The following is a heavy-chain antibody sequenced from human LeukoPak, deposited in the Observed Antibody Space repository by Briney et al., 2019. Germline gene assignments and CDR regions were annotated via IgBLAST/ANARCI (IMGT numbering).Heavy chain of an antibody. V-gene: IGHV1-69*13. J-gene: IGHJ5*02. Sequence: SVKVSCKASGYTFTSYGISWVRQAPGQGLEWMGGIIPIFGTANYAQKFQGRVTITADESTSTAYMELSSLRSEDTAVYYCARTVVVVGPGWFDPWGQGTLVTVSS. CDR2: IIPIFGTA. CDR3: ARTVVVVGPGWFDP. D-gene: IGHD2-2*01. CDR1: GYTFTSYG.